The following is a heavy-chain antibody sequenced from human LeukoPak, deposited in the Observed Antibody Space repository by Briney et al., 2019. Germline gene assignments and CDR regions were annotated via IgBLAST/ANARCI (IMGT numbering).Heavy chain of an antibody. Sequence: GRSLRLSCAASGFTFSSCGMHWVRQAPGKGLEWVAVISYDGSNKYYADSVKGRFTISRDNSKNTLYLQMNSLRAEDTAVYYCAKGRRYCSGGSCYLELDYWGQGTLVTVSS. CDR1: GFTFSSCG. CDR3: AKGRRYCSGGSCYLELDY. D-gene: IGHD2-15*01. CDR2: ISYDGSNK. V-gene: IGHV3-30*18. J-gene: IGHJ4*02.